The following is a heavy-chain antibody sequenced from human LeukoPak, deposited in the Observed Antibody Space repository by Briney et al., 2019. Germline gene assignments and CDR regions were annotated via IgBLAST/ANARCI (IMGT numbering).Heavy chain of an antibody. Sequence: ASVKVSFKTSGYTFTGYYMHWVRQAPGQGLEWMGWINPNSGGTNYAQKFQGRVTMTRDTSIYTAYMELSRLTSDDTAVYYCARVPAAIGNNWFDPWGQGALVTVSS. CDR2: INPNSGGT. D-gene: IGHD2-2*02. V-gene: IGHV1-2*02. CDR3: ARVPAAIGNNWFDP. J-gene: IGHJ5*02. CDR1: GYTFTGYY.